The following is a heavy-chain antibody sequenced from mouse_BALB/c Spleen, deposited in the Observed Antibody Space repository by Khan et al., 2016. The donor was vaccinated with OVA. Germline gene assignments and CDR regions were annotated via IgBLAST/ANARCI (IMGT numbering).Heavy chain of an antibody. CDR3: TRWRFGGFAY. Sequence: VQLQESGAELVRPGTSVKVSCKASGYAFTNYLIDWVKQRPGQGLEWIGVINPGSGGTIYNEKFKGKATLTADKSSSTAYMQLSSLTSDASAVYYCTRWRFGGFAYWGQGTIVTVSA. CDR1: GYAFTNYL. J-gene: IGHJ3*01. V-gene: IGHV1-54*01. CDR2: INPGSGGT.